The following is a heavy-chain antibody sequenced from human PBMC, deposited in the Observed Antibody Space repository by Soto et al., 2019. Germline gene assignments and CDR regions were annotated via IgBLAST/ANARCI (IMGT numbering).Heavy chain of an antibody. J-gene: IGHJ6*02. V-gene: IGHV1-18*04. CDR2: ISAYNGNT. CDR3: ARDLGLYSSGWYRYYYGMDV. Sequence: ASVKVSCKASGYTFTSYGISWVRQAPGQGLEWMGWISAYNGNTNYAQKLQGRVTMTTDTSTSTAYMELRSLRSDDTAVYYCARDLGLYSSGWYRYYYGMDVWGRGTTVTVSS. D-gene: IGHD6-19*01. CDR1: GYTFTSYG.